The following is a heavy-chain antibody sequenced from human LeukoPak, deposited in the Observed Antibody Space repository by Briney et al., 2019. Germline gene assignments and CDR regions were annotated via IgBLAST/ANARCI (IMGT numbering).Heavy chain of an antibody. J-gene: IGHJ4*02. CDR3: ARDRYGSGVDY. Sequence: SETLSLTCTVSGGSISSGGYYWSWIRQHPGKGLEWIGYIYYSGSTYYTPSLKSRVTISVHTSKNQFSLKLSSVTAADTAVYYCARDRYGSGVDYWGQGTLVTVSS. D-gene: IGHD3-10*01. CDR1: GGSISSGGYY. V-gene: IGHV4-31*03. CDR2: IYYSGST.